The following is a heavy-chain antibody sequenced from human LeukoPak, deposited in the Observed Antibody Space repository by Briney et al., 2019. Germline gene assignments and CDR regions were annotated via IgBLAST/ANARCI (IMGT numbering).Heavy chain of an antibody. Sequence: PSQSLSLTCAVYGGSFSIYYWSWIRQPPGKGLGWVAEIKHSETTNYNPSLKSRVTISVDTSKNQVSRKLNSVTAADTAVYYCARGLGGGNSVYFDLWGRGTLVTVSS. J-gene: IGHJ2*01. CDR1: GGSFSIYY. D-gene: IGHD4-23*01. CDR3: ARGLGGGNSVYFDL. V-gene: IGHV4-34*01. CDR2: IKHSETT.